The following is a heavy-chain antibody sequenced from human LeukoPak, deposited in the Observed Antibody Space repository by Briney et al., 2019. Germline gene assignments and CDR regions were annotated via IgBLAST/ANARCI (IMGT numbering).Heavy chain of an antibody. J-gene: IGHJ4*02. CDR1: GFTFSSYA. CDR2: ISYDGSNK. D-gene: IGHD3-10*01. Sequence: PGRSLRLSCAASGFTFSSYAMHWVRLAPGKGLEWVAVISYDGSNKYYADSVKGRFTISRDNSKNTLYLQMNSLRAEDTAVYYCARAPYYPYGPGDYWGQGTLVTVSS. V-gene: IGHV3-30*04. CDR3: ARAPYYPYGPGDY.